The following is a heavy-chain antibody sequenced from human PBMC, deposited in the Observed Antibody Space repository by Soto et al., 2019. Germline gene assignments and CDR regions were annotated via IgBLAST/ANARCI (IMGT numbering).Heavy chain of an antibody. CDR2: IWYDGSNK. CDR1: GFTFSSYG. D-gene: IGHD3-22*01. J-gene: IGHJ4*02. CDR3: ARGGRGYYDSSGYYYGGFLYDY. Sequence: QVQLVESGGGVVQPGRSLRLSCAASGFTFSSYGMHWVRQAPGKGLEWVAVIWYDGSNKYYADSVKGRFTISRDNSKNTLYLQMNSLRAEDTAVYYCARGGRGYYDSSGYYYGGFLYDYWGQGTLVTVSS. V-gene: IGHV3-33*01.